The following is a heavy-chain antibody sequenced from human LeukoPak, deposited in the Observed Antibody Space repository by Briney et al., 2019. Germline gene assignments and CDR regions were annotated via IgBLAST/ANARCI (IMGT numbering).Heavy chain of an antibody. CDR1: GYTFTGYY. Sequence: ASVKVSCKTSGYTFTGYYMHWVRQAPGQGLEWMGWINPNSGGTNYAQKFQGRVTMTRDTSISTAYMELSRLRSDDTAVYYCARSSYYDFWSGSPCYFDYWGQGTLVTVSS. J-gene: IGHJ4*02. V-gene: IGHV1-2*02. CDR2: INPNSGGT. D-gene: IGHD3-3*01. CDR3: ARSSYYDFWSGSPCYFDY.